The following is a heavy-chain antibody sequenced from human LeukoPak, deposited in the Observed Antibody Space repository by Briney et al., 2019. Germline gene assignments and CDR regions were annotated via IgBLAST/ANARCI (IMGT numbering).Heavy chain of an antibody. Sequence: GGSLRLSCAASGYTFTSYAMHWVRQAPGQGLEWMGWINAGNGNTKYSQEFQGRVTITRDTSASTAYMELSSLRSEDMAVYYCARDIASVAAAGRDSGSYCFDPWGQGTLVTVSS. CDR3: ARDIASVAAAGRDSGSYCFDP. CDR2: INAGNGNT. V-gene: IGHV1-3*03. J-gene: IGHJ5*02. CDR1: GYTFTSYA. D-gene: IGHD6-13*01.